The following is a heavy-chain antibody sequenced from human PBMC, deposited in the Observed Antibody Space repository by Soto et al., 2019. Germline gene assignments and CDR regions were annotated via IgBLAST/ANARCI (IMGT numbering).Heavy chain of an antibody. D-gene: IGHD2-8*01. CDR3: ARDRLGVSVTGGGFDS. J-gene: IGHJ4*02. CDR2: INPSGGST. Sequence: ASVKVSCKASGYTFTSDYMHWVRQTPGQGLEWMGIINPSGGSTSYAQKFQGRLTMTTDTSTSTAYMELRSLRPDDTAVYYCARDRLGVSVTGGGFDSWGQGTLVTVSS. V-gene: IGHV1-46*01. CDR1: GYTFTSDY.